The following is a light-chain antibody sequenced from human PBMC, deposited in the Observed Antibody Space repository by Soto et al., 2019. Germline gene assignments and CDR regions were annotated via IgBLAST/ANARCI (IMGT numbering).Light chain of an antibody. Sequence: IQLTQSPSSLSASVGDRVTITCRASQGISSYLNWYQQKPGKAPKLLIYAASSLQSGVPSRFSGSGSGTDFTLTISSLQPEDFATYYCQQSYSTPPTFGGGTKVDIK. V-gene: IGKV1-39*01. CDR1: QGISSY. CDR3: QQSYSTPPT. J-gene: IGKJ4*01. CDR2: AAS.